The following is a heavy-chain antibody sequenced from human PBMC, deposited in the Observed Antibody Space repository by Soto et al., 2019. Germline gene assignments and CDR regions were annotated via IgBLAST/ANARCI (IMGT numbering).Heavy chain of an antibody. CDR1: GLSLYGFA. CDR2: LSAGGGST. Sequence: GLSLRLSCASCGLSLYGFAMAWVRQRPGDELEWVSSLSAGGGSTYYNNSVRGRFTISRDNSNGTLFLHMNNLRAEDTAVYFCAKTQRANTVVKRYWYLDLCGRGPVLTV. CDR3: AKTQRANTVVKRYWYLDL. D-gene: IGHD3-22*01. V-gene: IGHV3-23*01. J-gene: IGHJ2*01.